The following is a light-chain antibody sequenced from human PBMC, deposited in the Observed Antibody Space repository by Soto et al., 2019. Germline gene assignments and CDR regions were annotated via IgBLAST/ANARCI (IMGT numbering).Light chain of an antibody. CDR3: QQYHRLAT. V-gene: IGKV1-5*03. Sequence: ENKMTQSPSTLSAKEGDRVTITCRASQTISTWLAWYQQKLGQAPNLLVYKASTLESGVPSRFSGSGTGMDFTLSISSLQPDDFASYYCQQYHRLATFGQGTKVDI. CDR1: QTISTW. CDR2: KAS. J-gene: IGKJ1*01.